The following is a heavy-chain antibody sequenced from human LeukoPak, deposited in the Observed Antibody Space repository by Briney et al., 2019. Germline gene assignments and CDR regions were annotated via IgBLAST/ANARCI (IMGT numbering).Heavy chain of an antibody. J-gene: IGHJ6*03. CDR3: ARGGRTLYYYYYMDV. V-gene: IGHV1-2*06. Sequence: ASVKVSCKASGYTFTGYYMHWVRQAPGQGLEWMGRINPNSGGTNYAQKFQGRVTMTRDTSISTAYMELSRLRSEDTAVYYCARGGRTLYYYYYMDVWGKGTTVTVSS. D-gene: IGHD3-16*01. CDR1: GYTFTGYY. CDR2: INPNSGGT.